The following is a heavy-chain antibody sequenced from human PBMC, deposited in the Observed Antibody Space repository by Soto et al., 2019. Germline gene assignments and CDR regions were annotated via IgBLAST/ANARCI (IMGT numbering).Heavy chain of an antibody. CDR1: GFTFIRYS. Sequence: GGSLRLSCAASGFTFIRYSMNWVRQAPGKGLEWVSSISSTTNYIYYGDSMKGRFTISRDNAKNSLYLEMNSLRAEDTAVYYCARESEDLTSNFDYWGQGTLVTVSS. CDR2: ISSTTNYI. CDR3: ARESEDLTSNFDY. J-gene: IGHJ4*02. V-gene: IGHV3-21*06.